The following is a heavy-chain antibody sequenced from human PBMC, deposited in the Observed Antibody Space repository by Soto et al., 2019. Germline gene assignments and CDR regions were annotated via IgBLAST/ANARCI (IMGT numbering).Heavy chain of an antibody. CDR1: GYTFTSYG. V-gene: IGHV1-18*04. D-gene: IGHD3-22*01. J-gene: IGHJ4*02. Sequence: ASVKVSCKASGYTFTSYGISWVRQAPGQGLEWMGWISAYNGNTNYAQKLQGRVTMTTDTSTSTAYMELRSLRSDDTAVYYCARSVGYYYDSSGYFGVGYFDYWGQGTLVIVSS. CDR3: ARSVGYYYDSSGYFGVGYFDY. CDR2: ISAYNGNT.